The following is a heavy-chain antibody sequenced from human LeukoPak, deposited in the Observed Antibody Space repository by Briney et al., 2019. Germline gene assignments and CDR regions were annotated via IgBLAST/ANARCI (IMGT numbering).Heavy chain of an antibody. J-gene: IGHJ3*02. V-gene: IGHV4-59*01. CDR1: GGSISSYY. CDR3: ARFYGSGSLDAFDI. D-gene: IGHD3-10*01. Sequence: SETLSLTCTVSGGSISSYYWSWIRQPPGKGLEWIGYIYYSGSTNYNPSLKGRVTISVDTSKNQFSLKLSSVTAADTAVYYCARFYGSGSLDAFDIWGQGTMVTVSS. CDR2: IYYSGST.